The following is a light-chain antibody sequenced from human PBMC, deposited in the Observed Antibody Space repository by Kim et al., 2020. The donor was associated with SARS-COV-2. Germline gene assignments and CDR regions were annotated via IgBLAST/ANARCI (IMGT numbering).Light chain of an antibody. CDR1: DSNIGRTF. V-gene: IGLV1-47*02. Sequence: ELTQPPSASGTPGQTVTISCSGGDSNIGRTFVYWYQQLPGTASKLLIYANYQRPSGVPDRFSASKSGTSASLAISGLQSEDEADYYCAAWDDNLSGRLFGGGTQLTVL. CDR2: ANY. CDR3: AAWDDNLSGRL. J-gene: IGLJ3*02.